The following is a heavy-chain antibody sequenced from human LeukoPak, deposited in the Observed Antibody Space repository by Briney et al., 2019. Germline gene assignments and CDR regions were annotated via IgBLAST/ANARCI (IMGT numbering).Heavy chain of an antibody. CDR1: GYTFTSYD. J-gene: IGHJ6*02. Sequence: ASVKVSCKASGYTFTSYDINWVRQATGQGLEWMGWMNPNSGNPGYAQKFQGRVTMTRNTSISTAYMELSSLRSEDTAVYYSARSEGPYSSSWYYYYYYYGMDVWGQGTTVTVSS. CDR3: ARSEGPYSSSWYYYYYYYGMDV. V-gene: IGHV1-8*01. D-gene: IGHD6-13*01. CDR2: MNPNSGNP.